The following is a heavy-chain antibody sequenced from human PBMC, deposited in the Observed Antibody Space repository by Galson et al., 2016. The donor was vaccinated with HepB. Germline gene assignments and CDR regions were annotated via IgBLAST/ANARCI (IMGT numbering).Heavy chain of an antibody. J-gene: IGHJ4*02. CDR2: IYSGGAT. Sequence: SLRLPCAASGFIVSSHYMNWVRQAPGKGLEWVSIIYSGGATYYADSVKGRFTISRDNPTNTLHLQMNSLRAEDTAVYYCARDPGRIAAAGHLDSWGQGTLVTVSS. D-gene: IGHD6-13*01. V-gene: IGHV3-53*01. CDR3: ARDPGRIAAAGHLDS. CDR1: GFIVSSHY.